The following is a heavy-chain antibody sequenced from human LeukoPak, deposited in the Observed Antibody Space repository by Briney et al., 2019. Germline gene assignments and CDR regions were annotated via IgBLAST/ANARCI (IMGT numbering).Heavy chain of an antibody. CDR2: INQGGSEI. V-gene: IGHV3-7*01. Sequence: GGSLRLSCADSGFTFSSHWMSWVRQAPGKGLEWVANINQGGSEIYYVDSVRGRFTISRGNAKNSLYLQMNSLRAEDTSVYYCARSSVARGLDLAAAAGPYWGQGTLVTVSS. D-gene: IGHD6-13*01. CDR1: GFTFSSHW. CDR3: ARSSVARGLDLAAAAGPY. J-gene: IGHJ4*02.